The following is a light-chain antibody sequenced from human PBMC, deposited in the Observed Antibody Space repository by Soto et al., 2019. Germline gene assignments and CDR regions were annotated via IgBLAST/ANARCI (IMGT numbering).Light chain of an antibody. Sequence: SYELTQPPSVSVAPGQTARIPYGGNNIGSKSAHWYQQKPGQAPVLVVYDDSDRPSGIPERFSGSNSGNTATLTISRVGAGDEADYYCQVWDSSRGVFGGGTKLTVL. CDR1: NIGSKS. CDR3: QVWDSSRGV. J-gene: IGLJ3*02. CDR2: DDS. V-gene: IGLV3-21*02.